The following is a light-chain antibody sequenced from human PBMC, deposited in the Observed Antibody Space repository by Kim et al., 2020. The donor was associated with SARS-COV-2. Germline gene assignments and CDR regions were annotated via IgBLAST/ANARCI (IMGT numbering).Light chain of an antibody. CDR2: GKN. Sequence: SSELTQDPAVSVALGQTVRITCQGDSLRKYYATWYQQKPGQAPVLLISGKNNRPSGIPDRFSGPSSGNTASLTIAGAQAEDEADYYCNSRDTSHFVIFGGGTKLTVL. V-gene: IGLV3-19*01. J-gene: IGLJ2*01. CDR3: NSRDTSHFVI. CDR1: SLRKYY.